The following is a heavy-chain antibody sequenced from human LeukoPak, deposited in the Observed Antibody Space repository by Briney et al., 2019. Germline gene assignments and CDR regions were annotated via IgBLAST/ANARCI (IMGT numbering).Heavy chain of an antibody. D-gene: IGHD2-2*03. CDR2: IYTSGST. CDR1: GGSISSYY. J-gene: IGHJ6*02. V-gene: IGHV4-4*07. CDR3: ARELDIVPREFMDV. Sequence: SETLSLTCTVSGGSISSYYWSWIRQPAGKGLEWIGRIYTSGSTNYNPSLKSRVTMSVDTSKNQFSLKLSSVTAADTAVYNCARELDIVPREFMDVWGQGTTVTVSS.